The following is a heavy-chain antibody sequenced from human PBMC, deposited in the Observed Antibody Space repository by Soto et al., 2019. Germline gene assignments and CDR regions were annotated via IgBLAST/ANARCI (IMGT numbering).Heavy chain of an antibody. CDR3: AKVMYTWNDVAAFDS. CDR1: RFTFSNFA. D-gene: IGHD1-1*01. V-gene: IGHV3-23*01. J-gene: IGHJ4*02. Sequence: GGSLRLSCEASRFTFSNFAMSWVRQAPGKGLEWISTIGVTAGSTYYTDSVRGRFTISRDNSKNTLYLEMNSLRAEDMALYYCAKVMYTWNDVAAFDSWGQGTLVTVSS. CDR2: IGVTAGST.